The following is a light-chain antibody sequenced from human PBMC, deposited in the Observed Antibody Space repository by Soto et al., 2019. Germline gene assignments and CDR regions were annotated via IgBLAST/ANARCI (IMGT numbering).Light chain of an antibody. J-gene: IGLJ1*01. Sequence: QSALTQPASVSGSPGQSITISCTGTSSDVGSYNYVSWYQQHPGKAPKLMIYEVSDRPSGISSRFSGSKSGNTASLTISGLQTEDEADYYCSSYVSSRTYVFGTGTKLTVL. V-gene: IGLV2-14*01. CDR1: SSDVGSYNY. CDR2: EVS. CDR3: SSYVSSRTYV.